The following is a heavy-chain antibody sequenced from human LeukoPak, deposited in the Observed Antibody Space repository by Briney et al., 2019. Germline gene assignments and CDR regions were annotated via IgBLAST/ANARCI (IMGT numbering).Heavy chain of an antibody. J-gene: IGHJ3*02. D-gene: IGHD6-25*01. V-gene: IGHV3-30*02. CDR2: IRYDGSNK. CDR1: GFTFSSYG. Sequence: GGSLRLSCAASGFTFSSYGMHWVRQAPGKGLEWVAFIRYDGSNKYYADSVKGRFTISRDNSKNTLYLQMNSLRAEDTAVYYCANVGYRYSNGLNAFDIWGQGTMVTVSS. CDR3: ANVGYRYSNGLNAFDI.